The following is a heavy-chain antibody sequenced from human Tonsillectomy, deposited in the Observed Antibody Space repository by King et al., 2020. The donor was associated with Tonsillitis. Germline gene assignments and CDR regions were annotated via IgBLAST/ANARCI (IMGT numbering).Heavy chain of an antibody. D-gene: IGHD1-26*01. Sequence: VQLVESGGGVVQPGGSLRLSCAASGFIFSNYAMHWVRQAPGKGREWVTSTSRVATNNYYPDSVKGGLTLSRDNSKNTMYLQMNSLRGEDTAVYYCARDQSWEPNDWFDPWGQGTQVTVSS. CDR1: GFIFSNYA. V-gene: IGHV3-30-3*01. CDR2: TSRVATNN. J-gene: IGHJ5*02. CDR3: ARDQSWEPNDWFDP.